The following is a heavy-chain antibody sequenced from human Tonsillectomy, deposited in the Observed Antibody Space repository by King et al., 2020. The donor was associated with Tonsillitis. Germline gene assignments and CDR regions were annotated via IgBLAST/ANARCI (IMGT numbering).Heavy chain of an antibody. CDR1: GYSFTRYW. V-gene: IGHV5-10-1*03. Sequence: VQLVESGAEVKKPGESLRVSCKGSGYSFTRYWITWVRQMPGKGLEWMGKFDPSDSYTIYSPSFQGHVTISADKSISTAYLQWSSLKASDTAMYYCARRSGSGTVDYWGQGTLVTVSS. D-gene: IGHD1-14*01. CDR2: FDPSDSYT. CDR3: ARRSGSGTVDY. J-gene: IGHJ4*02.